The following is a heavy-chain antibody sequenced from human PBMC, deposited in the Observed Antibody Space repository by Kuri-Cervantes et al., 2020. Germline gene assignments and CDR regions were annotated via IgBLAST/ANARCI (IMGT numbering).Heavy chain of an antibody. D-gene: IGHD2-2*01. J-gene: IGHJ6*03. CDR2: IKQDGSEK. V-gene: IGHV3-7*01. CDR3: ARGASTSGGIXXYCYYMDV. CDR1: GFTFSSYA. Sequence: GESLKISCAASGFTFSSYAMHWVRQAPGKGLEWVANIKQDGSEKYYVDSVKGRFTISRDNAKNSLYLQMNSLRAEDTAVYYCARGASTSGGIXXYCYYMDVWGKGTTVTVSS.